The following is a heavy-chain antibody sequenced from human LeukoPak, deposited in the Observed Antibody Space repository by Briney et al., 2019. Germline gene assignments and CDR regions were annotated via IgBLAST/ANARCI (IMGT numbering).Heavy chain of an antibody. V-gene: IGHV3-7*01. CDR2: VKQDESEI. Sequence: GGSLRLSCAASGFTFSNYWMSWVRQAPGKGLEWVASVKQDESEIYYVDSVKGRFSISRDNAKNSLYLHMIGVRADDTAVYYCAREDGGYYVDNWGQGTLVTVSS. D-gene: IGHD3-3*01. J-gene: IGHJ4*02. CDR3: AREDGGYYVDN. CDR1: GFTFSNYW.